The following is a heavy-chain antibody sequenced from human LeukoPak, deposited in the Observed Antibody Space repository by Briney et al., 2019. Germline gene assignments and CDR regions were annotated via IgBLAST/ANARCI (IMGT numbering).Heavy chain of an antibody. CDR1: GGTFSSYA. J-gene: IGHJ4*02. D-gene: IGHD1-7*01. CDR2: IIPIFGTA. CDR3: ARSHNWNYSFDY. V-gene: IGHV1-69*13. Sequence: ASVKVSCKASGGTFSSYAISWVRQAPGQGLEWMGGIIPIFGTANYAQKFQGRVTITADESTSTAYMELSSLRSEDTAVYYCARSHNWNYSFDYWGQGPWSPSPQ.